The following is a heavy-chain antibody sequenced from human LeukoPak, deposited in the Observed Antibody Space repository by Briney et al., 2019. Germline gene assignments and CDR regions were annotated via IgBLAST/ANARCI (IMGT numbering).Heavy chain of an antibody. J-gene: IGHJ6*02. CDR2: IYYSGST. CDR3: ARGTGYCSSTSCYTYYYYGMDV. V-gene: IGHV4-59*01. Sequence: SETLSLTCTVSGGSISSYYWSWIRQPPGKGLEWIGYIYYSGSTNYNPSLKSRVTISVDTSKNQFSLKLSSVTAADTAVYYCARGTGYCSSTSCYTYYYYGMDVWGQGTTVTVSS. CDR1: GGSISSYY. D-gene: IGHD2-2*02.